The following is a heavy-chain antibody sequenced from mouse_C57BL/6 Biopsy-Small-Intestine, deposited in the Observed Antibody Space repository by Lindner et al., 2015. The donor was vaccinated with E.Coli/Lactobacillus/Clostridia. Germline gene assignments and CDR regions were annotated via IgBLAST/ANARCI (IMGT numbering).Heavy chain of an antibody. CDR3: AREGAYDFDVLDY. D-gene: IGHD2-4*01. J-gene: IGHJ2*01. CDR1: GYTFTGYW. Sequence: VQLQESGAELMKPGASVKLSCKATGYTFTGYWIEWVKQRPGHGLEWIGEILPGSTGTNYNERFKGKATFTADTSSNTAYMQLSSLTTEDSAIYYCAREGAYDFDVLDYWGQGTALTVSS. CDR2: ILPGSTGT. V-gene: IGHV1-9*01.